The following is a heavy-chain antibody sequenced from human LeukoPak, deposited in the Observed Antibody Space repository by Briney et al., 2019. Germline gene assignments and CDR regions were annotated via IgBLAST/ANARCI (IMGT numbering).Heavy chain of an antibody. V-gene: IGHV1-18*01. CDR2: ISAYNGNT. CDR3: ARDNSVEDTAWWFDP. J-gene: IGHJ5*02. D-gene: IGHD4-23*01. Sequence: ASVKVSCKASGYTFTRNGISWVRQAPGQGLEWMGWISAYNGNTNYAQKFQGRVTMTRDMSTSTDYMELSSLRSEDTAVYYCARDNSVEDTAWWFDPWGQGTLVTVSS. CDR1: GYTFTRNG.